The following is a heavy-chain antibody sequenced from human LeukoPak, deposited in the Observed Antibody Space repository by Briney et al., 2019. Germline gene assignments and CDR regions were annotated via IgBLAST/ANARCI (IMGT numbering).Heavy chain of an antibody. D-gene: IGHD3-22*01. V-gene: IGHV3-53*01. J-gene: IGHJ4*02. CDR2: IYSGGRT. Sequence: TGGSLRLSCAASGFTVSSNDMSWVRQAPGKGLEWVSVIYSGGRTFYADSVKGRFTISRDNSKNTLYLQMNSLRAEDTAVYYCAIYDSSGYHNYWGQGTLVTVSS. CDR1: GFTVSSND. CDR3: AIYDSSGYHNY.